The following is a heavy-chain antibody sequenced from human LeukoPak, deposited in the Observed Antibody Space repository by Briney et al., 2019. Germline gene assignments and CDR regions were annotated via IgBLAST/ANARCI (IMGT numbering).Heavy chain of an antibody. Sequence: GASVNVSCKASGYTFTDYYIHWVRQAPGQGLEWMGRINPNSGGTNYAQKFQGRVTMTRDTSISTAYMELSRLRSDDTAVYYCARPFYYQSSALQWGQGTLVTVSS. CDR3: ARPFYYQSSALQ. CDR1: GYTFTDYY. CDR2: INPNSGGT. V-gene: IGHV1-2*06. D-gene: IGHD3-22*01. J-gene: IGHJ4*02.